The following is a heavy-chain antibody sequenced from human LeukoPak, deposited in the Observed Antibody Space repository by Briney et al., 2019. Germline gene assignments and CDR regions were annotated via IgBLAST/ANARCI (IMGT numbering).Heavy chain of an antibody. Sequence: SETLSLTCTVSGGSISSYYWSWIRQPPGKGLEWIGYIYYSGSTNYDPSLESRVTISVDTSKNQFSLKLSSVTAADTAVYYCARGRIYYDSTGYGYWGQGTLVTVSS. V-gene: IGHV4-59*01. J-gene: IGHJ4*02. D-gene: IGHD3-22*01. CDR3: ARGRIYYDSTGYGY. CDR1: GGSISSYY. CDR2: IYYSGST.